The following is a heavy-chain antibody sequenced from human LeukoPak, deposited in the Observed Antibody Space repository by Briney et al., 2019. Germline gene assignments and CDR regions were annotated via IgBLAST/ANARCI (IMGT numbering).Heavy chain of an antibody. CDR2: ISSSSSYI. Sequence: GGSLRLSCAASGFTFSSYSMNWVRQAPGKGLEWVSSISSSSSYIYYADSVKGRFTISRDNAKNSLYLQMNSLRAEDTAVYYCARLVEVGVDAFDIWGQGTMVTVSS. J-gene: IGHJ3*02. D-gene: IGHD2-15*01. CDR1: GFTFSSYS. CDR3: ARLVEVGVDAFDI. V-gene: IGHV3-21*01.